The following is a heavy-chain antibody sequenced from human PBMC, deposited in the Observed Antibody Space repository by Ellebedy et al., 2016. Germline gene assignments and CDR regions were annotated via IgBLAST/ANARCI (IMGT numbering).Heavy chain of an antibody. V-gene: IGHV1-46*01. CDR2: INPSGGST. J-gene: IGHJ4*02. D-gene: IGHD4-11*01. CDR1: GYTFSSFY. Sequence: ASVKVSXXASGYTFSSFYMHWVRQAPGQGLEWMGIINPSGGSTSYAQKFQGRVTMTRDTSTSTVYMELSSLRSEDTAVYYCARDIATLTTDYYFDYWGQGTLVTVSS. CDR3: ARDIATLTTDYYFDY.